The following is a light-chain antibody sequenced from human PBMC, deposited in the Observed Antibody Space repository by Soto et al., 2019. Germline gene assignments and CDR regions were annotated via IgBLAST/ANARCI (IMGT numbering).Light chain of an antibody. CDR2: KAS. Sequence: DIQMTQSPSTLSASVGDRVTITCRASQSISTWLAWYQQKPGKAPKRLIYKASSLRNGVPSRFSGSGSGTEFTLTIYSLQPDDFASYYCQQYNGYPHTFGQGTKLEIK. V-gene: IGKV1-5*03. CDR3: QQYNGYPHT. CDR1: QSISTW. J-gene: IGKJ2*01.